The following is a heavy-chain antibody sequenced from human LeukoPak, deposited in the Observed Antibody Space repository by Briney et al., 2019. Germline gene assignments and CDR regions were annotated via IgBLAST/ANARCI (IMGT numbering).Heavy chain of an antibody. J-gene: IGHJ5*02. D-gene: IGHD3-22*01. CDR3: AGRAGSSSGYYPNWFDP. CDR1: GGSFSDYY. CDR2: INHTGDT. V-gene: IGHV4-34*01. Sequence: PSETLSLTCAVYGGSFSDYYWSWIRQPPGKGLEWIGEINHTGDTNYHPSLKSRVTISVDTSKNQFSLKLSSVTAADTAVYYCAGRAGSSSGYYPNWFDPWGQGTLVTVSS.